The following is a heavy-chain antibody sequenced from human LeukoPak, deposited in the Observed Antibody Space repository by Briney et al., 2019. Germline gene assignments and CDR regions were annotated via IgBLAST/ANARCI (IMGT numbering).Heavy chain of an antibody. CDR2: IYFSGGT. CDR3: ARQTGSGLFSLP. J-gene: IGHJ4*02. Sequence: PSETLSLTCTVSGGSISSYYWSWLRQPAGKGLEWIGSIYFSGGTYYNASLKSRVTIFVDTSKNQFSLKLSSVTAADTAVYYCARQTGSGLFSLPGGQGTLVTVSS. CDR1: GGSISSYY. D-gene: IGHD3-10*01. V-gene: IGHV4-59*05.